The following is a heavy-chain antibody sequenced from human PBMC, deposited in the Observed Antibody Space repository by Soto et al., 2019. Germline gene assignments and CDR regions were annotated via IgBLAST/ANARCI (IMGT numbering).Heavy chain of an antibody. Sequence: PSETLSLTCSVSGSSIRSGDYYWNWILQPPGKGREWIGYIYYSGSTYYNPSLKSRVTISLDTSKNQFSLELNSVTAADTAVYYCARDPFRGPKYDSYSYGLDVWGQGTTVTVSS. J-gene: IGHJ6*02. V-gene: IGHV4-30-4*01. CDR1: GSSIRSGDYY. CDR3: ARDPFRGPKYDSYSYGLDV. CDR2: IYYSGST. D-gene: IGHD6-25*01.